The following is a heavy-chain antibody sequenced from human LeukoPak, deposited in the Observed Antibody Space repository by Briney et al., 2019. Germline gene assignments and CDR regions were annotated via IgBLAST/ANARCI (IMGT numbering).Heavy chain of an antibody. Sequence: PGGSLRLSCAASGFTFSSYWMSWVRQAPGKGLEWVSGISDGGYSTDYAGSVKGRFTISRDNSKNTLYLQMNSLRAEDTAVYYCAKGAYGSSQSDNWFDPWGQGTLVTVSS. CDR2: ISDGGYST. J-gene: IGHJ5*02. CDR3: AKGAYGSSQSDNWFDP. V-gene: IGHV3-23*01. D-gene: IGHD6-13*01. CDR1: GFTFSSYW.